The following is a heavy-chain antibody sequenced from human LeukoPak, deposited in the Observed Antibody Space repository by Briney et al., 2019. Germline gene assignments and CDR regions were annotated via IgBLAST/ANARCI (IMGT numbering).Heavy chain of an antibody. CDR1: GFTFSTYW. D-gene: IGHD3-22*01. Sequence: GGSLRLSCAASGFTFSTYWMSWVRQAPGKGLEWVANIKEDGSEKYYVDSVKGRFTISRDNAKNSLYLQMNSLRAEDTAVYYCATYSSLNRREFQYWGQGTLLTVSS. V-gene: IGHV3-7*01. CDR3: ATYSSLNRREFQY. CDR2: IKEDGSEK. J-gene: IGHJ1*01.